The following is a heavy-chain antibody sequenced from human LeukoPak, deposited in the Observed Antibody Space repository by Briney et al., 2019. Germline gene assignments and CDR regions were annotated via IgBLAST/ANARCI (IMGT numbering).Heavy chain of an antibody. V-gene: IGHV3-23*01. Sequence: GGSLRLSCAASGFTFNNYVMSWVRQAPGKGLEWVSAISGSGADTYYADSVKGRFTISRDNSKNTLYLQMNSLRAEDTAVYYRAKGERYYYDSSGFYWGQGTLVTVSS. J-gene: IGHJ4*02. D-gene: IGHD3-22*01. CDR1: GFTFNNYV. CDR3: AKGERYYYDSSGFY. CDR2: ISGSGADT.